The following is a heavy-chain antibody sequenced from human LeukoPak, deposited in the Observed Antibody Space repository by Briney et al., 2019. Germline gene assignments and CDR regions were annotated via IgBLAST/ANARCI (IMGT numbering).Heavy chain of an antibody. V-gene: IGHV3-48*03. CDR3: ARLWSSGYFYYYYYYMDV. D-gene: IGHD3-22*01. CDR2: ISSSGSTI. CDR1: GFTFSSYE. Sequence: GGSLRLSCAASGFTFSSYEMNWVRQAPGKGLEWVSYISSSGSTIYYADSVKGRFTISRDNAKNSLYLQMNSLRAEDTAVYYCARLWSSGYFYYYYYYMDVWGKGTTVAVSS. J-gene: IGHJ6*03.